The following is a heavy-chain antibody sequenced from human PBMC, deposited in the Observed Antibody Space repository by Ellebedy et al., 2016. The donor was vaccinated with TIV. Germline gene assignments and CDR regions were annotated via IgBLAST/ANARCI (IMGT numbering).Heavy chain of an antibody. Sequence: SETLSLXXAVYGGSFSGYYWSWIRQPPGKGLEWIGEINHSGGTNYNPSLKSRVTISVDTSKNQFSLKLSSVTAADTAVYYCAREIAAAGTKRLDYWGQGTLVTVSS. D-gene: IGHD6-13*01. CDR3: AREIAAAGTKRLDY. J-gene: IGHJ4*02. CDR2: INHSGGT. V-gene: IGHV4-34*01. CDR1: GGSFSGYY.